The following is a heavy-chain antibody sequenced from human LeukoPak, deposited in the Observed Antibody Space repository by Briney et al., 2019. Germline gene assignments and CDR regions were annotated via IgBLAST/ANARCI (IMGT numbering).Heavy chain of an antibody. V-gene: IGHV4-59*08. CDR2: IHSSGST. CDR1: GGSITTYY. Sequence: SETLSLTCIISGGSITTYYWSWIRQPPGKGLEWIGYIHSSGSTNYNPSLKDRLTISVDTSKNQFSLKLNSVTAADTAVYYCARHRSKWLQSSFDYWGQGTLVTVSS. J-gene: IGHJ4*02. CDR3: ARHRSKWLQSSFDY. D-gene: IGHD5-24*01.